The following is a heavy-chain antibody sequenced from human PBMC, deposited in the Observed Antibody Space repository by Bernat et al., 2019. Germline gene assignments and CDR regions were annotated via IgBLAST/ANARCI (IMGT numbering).Heavy chain of an antibody. Sequence: EVQLVESGGGLVQPGGSLRLSCAASGFSFSSYEMNWVRQAPGKGLEWVSYISTSGSTIYYADSVKGRFTISRDNSKNTLYLQMNSLRAEDTAVYYCAKSPGGALYYFDYWGQGTLVTVSS. CDR2: ISTSGSTI. CDR3: AKSPGGALYYFDY. V-gene: IGHV3-48*03. J-gene: IGHJ4*02. D-gene: IGHD3-16*01. CDR1: GFSFSSYE.